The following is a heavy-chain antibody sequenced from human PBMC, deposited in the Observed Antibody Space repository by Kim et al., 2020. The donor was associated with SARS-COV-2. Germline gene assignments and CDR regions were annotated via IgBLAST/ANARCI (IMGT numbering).Heavy chain of an antibody. Sequence: SETLSLTFAVYGGSFSGYYWSWIRQPPGKGLEWIGEINHSVRTNYNPSLQSRVTISVDTSKNQFSLKLTSVTAADAALYFCARRLSNTSGWGSHYCDLWGQGILVTVSS. CDR1: GGSFSGYY. CDR3: ARRLSNTSGWGSHYCDL. D-gene: IGHD3-10*01. CDR2: INHSVRT. J-gene: IGHJ1*01. V-gene: IGHV4-34*01.